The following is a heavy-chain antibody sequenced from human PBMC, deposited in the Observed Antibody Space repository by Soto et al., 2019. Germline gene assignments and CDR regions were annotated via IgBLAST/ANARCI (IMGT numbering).Heavy chain of an antibody. CDR1: GFSLTTSGVG. J-gene: IGHJ4*02. V-gene: IGHV2-5*02. CDR2: IYWDDDK. D-gene: IGHD3-3*01. CDR3: AHRVLRTVFGLVTTTAIYFDF. Sequence: QITLNESGPTQVKPRQTLTLTCTFSGFSLTTSGVGVGWIRQSPGKAPEWLALIYWDDDKRYSTSLKSRLTITKDTSKILVVLTMSDLDSADTATYYCAHRVLRTVFGLVTTTAIYFDFWGQGTPVAVSS.